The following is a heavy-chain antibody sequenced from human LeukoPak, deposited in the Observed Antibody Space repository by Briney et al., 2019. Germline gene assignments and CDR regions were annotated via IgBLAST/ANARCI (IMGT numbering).Heavy chain of an antibody. J-gene: IGHJ4*02. D-gene: IGHD6-13*01. CDR3: ARSPRQQLGPPDY. CDR1: GGSVSSGSYS. Sequence: SETLSLTCTVSGGSVSSGSYSWSWIRQPPGKGLEWIGYIHYSGNINSNPSLKSRVTLSVDTSKNQFSLKPNSVTAADTAVYYCARSPRQQLGPPDYWGQGTLVTVSS. CDR2: IHYSGNI. V-gene: IGHV4-61*01.